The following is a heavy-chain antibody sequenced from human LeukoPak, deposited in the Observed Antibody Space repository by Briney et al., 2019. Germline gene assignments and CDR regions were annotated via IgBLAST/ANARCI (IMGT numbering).Heavy chain of an antibody. CDR2: IYYSGST. CDR1: GGSISSYY. V-gene: IGHV4-59*08. J-gene: IGHJ6*02. CDR3: ARQVGYYGSGSRDYYGMDV. D-gene: IGHD3-10*01. Sequence: SETLSLTCTVSGGSISSYYWSWIRQPPGKGLEWIGYIYYSGSTNYNPSLKSRVTISVGTPKNQFSLKLSSVTAADTAVYYCARQVGYYGSGSRDYYGMDVWGQGTTVTVSS.